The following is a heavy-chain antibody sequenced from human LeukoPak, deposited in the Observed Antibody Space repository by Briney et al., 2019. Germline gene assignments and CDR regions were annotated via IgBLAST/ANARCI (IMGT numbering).Heavy chain of an antibody. V-gene: IGHV3-23*01. CDR2: ISTGGGST. CDR1: EFTFSSYA. CDR3: AKDRGGAAGRGGFDY. D-gene: IGHD6-13*01. Sequence: GGSLRLSCAASEFTFSSYAMSWVRQAPGKGLEWVSVISTGGGSTYYADSVKGRFTISRDNSKNTLYLQMSSLRAEDTAVYYCAKDRGGAAGRGGFDYWGQGTLVTVSS. J-gene: IGHJ4*02.